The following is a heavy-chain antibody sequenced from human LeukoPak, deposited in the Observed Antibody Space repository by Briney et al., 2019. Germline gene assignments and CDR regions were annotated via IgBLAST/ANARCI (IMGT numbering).Heavy chain of an antibody. J-gene: IGHJ4*02. CDR3: ASRGKCGSTSCYVPFDY. Sequence: SVKVSCKASGYTFTSYGISWVRQAPGQGLEWMGGIIPIFGSSNYAQKSQGRVTITADESTSTAYMKLSSLRSEDTALYYCASRGKCGSTSCYVPFDYWGQGTLVTVSS. CDR1: GYTFTSYG. V-gene: IGHV1-69*13. CDR2: IIPIFGSS. D-gene: IGHD2-2*01.